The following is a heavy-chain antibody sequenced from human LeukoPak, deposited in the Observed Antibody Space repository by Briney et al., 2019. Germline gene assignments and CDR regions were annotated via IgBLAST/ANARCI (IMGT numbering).Heavy chain of an antibody. CDR3: ARDRASGDYVFDL. D-gene: IGHD4-17*01. CDR1: GFIYSDHH. V-gene: IGHV3-11*06. Sequence: GGSLRLSWAASGFIYSDHHMTWIRQAPGKRLEWISYISPTTGYTNSADSVKGRFTIYRDNAKNSVYLQLDSLTPHDTAVYYRARDRASGDYVFDLWGQGALVTVSP. J-gene: IGHJ4*02. CDR2: ISPTTGYT.